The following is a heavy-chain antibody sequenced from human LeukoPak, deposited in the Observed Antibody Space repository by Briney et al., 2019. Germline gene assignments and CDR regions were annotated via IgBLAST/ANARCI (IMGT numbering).Heavy chain of an antibody. D-gene: IGHD4-17*01. CDR2: ISSSSSYI. Sequence: GGSLRLSCAASGFTFSSYSMNWVRQAPGKGLDWVSSISSSSSYIYYADSVKGRFTISRDNAKNSLYLQMNSLRAEDTAVYYCATGPPRDDYGDYPPRDYWGQGTLVTVSS. CDR1: GFTFSSYS. V-gene: IGHV3-21*01. J-gene: IGHJ4*02. CDR3: ATGPPRDDYGDYPPRDY.